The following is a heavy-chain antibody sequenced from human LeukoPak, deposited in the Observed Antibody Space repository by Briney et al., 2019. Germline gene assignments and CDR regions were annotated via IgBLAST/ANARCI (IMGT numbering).Heavy chain of an antibody. CDR3: ARSRQDIVVVSYMDV. CDR2: SSYSGRT. Sequence: PSETLSLTCTISDDSISNNRYFWAWIRQPPGKGLEWIGSSSYSGRTYYNPSLKSRLTMSIDTAKRQFSLKLISVTAADTAVYYCARSRQDIVVVSYMDVWGKGTTVTVSS. J-gene: IGHJ6*03. V-gene: IGHV4-39*07. CDR1: DDSISNNRYF. D-gene: IGHD2-2*01.